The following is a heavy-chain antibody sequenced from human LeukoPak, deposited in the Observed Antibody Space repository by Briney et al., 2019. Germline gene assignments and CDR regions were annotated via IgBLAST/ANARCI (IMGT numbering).Heavy chain of an antibody. CDR1: GFTFSNYW. Sequence: PGGSLRLSCAASGFTFSNYWMSWVRQAPGKGLEWVANINQDGNDKYYVDSVKGRFTISRDNTKSSLFLQMNSLRAEDTAVYYCAGTRTRGDHWGQGTLVTVSS. D-gene: IGHD2-21*01. V-gene: IGHV3-7*03. J-gene: IGHJ4*02. CDR3: AGTRTRGDH. CDR2: INQDGNDK.